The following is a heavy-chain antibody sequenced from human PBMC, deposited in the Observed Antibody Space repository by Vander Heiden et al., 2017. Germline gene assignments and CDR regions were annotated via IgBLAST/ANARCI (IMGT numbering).Heavy chain of an antibody. J-gene: IGHJ4*02. CDR3: ARENWHSASH. Sequence: EVQIVESGGGLVQPGESLRLSCAASGCTLSTYRMSWVCQAPGKGLEWVDNIKEDGSQIYYVDSVKGRFTISRDNAKNSLYLQMNSLRVEDTAVYYCARENWHSASHWGQGTLVTVSS. CDR2: IKEDGSQI. CDR1: GCTLSTYR. V-gene: IGHV3-7*01. D-gene: IGHD1-26*01.